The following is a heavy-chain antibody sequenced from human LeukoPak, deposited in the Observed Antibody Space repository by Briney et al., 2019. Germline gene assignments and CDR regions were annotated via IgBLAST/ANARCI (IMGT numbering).Heavy chain of an antibody. Sequence: SGTLSLTCTVSGGSISSSSYYWGWIRQPPGKGLEWIGSTYYSGSTYYNPSLESRVSISVDTSKNQFSLKLSSVTAADVAVYYCTSAGSYWVDSWGQGTLVTVSS. CDR3: TSAGSYWVDS. CDR1: GGSISSSSYY. D-gene: IGHD3-10*01. V-gene: IGHV4-39*01. J-gene: IGHJ4*02. CDR2: TYYSGST.